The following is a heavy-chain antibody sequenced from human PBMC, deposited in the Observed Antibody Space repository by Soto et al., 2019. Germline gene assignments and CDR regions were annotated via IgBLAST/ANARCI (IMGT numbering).Heavy chain of an antibody. CDR1: GGTFSSYA. J-gene: IGHJ4*02. CDR3: ARDMVRGVQPPSGLDY. D-gene: IGHD3-10*01. V-gene: IGHV1-69*13. Sequence: SVKVSCKASGGTFSSYAISWVREAPGQGLEWMGGIIPIFGTANYAQKFQGRVTITADESTSTAYMELSSLRSEDTAVYYCARDMVRGVQPPSGLDYWGQGTLVTVSS. CDR2: IIPIFGTA.